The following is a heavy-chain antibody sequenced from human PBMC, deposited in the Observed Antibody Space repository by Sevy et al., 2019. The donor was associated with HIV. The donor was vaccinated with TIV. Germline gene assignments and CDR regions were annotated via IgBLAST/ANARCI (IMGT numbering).Heavy chain of an antibody. CDR1: GGSINSFY. CDR2: VDDSGRT. V-gene: IGHV4-59*01. CDR3: AREVYDSMTGSAGGMDV. J-gene: IGHJ6*02. D-gene: IGHD3-9*01. Sequence: SETLSLTCTVSGGSINSFYWNWIRQSPGKGLEWIGYVDDSGRTNSNPSLKSRVTISKDMSQNQVSLKLTSVTAADTAVYYCAREVYDSMTGSAGGMDVWGQGTTVTVS.